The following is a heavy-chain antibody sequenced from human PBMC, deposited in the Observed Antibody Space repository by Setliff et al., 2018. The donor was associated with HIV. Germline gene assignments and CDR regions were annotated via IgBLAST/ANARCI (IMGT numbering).Heavy chain of an antibody. V-gene: IGHV1-18*01. CDR1: GYTFINYH. CDR2: ISASDINT. CDR3: ARVPVSNYYYYMDV. Sequence: ASVKVSCKASGYTFINYHITWVRQAPGQGLEWVGSISASDINTNYTQGRVTMTTDISTSTAYMELRSLRSADSAVYYCARVPVSNYYYYMDVWGKGTTVTVSS. J-gene: IGHJ6*03.